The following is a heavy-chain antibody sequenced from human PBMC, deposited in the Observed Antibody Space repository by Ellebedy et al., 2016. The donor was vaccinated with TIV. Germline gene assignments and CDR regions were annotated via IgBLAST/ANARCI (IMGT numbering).Heavy chain of an antibody. CDR2: IYYSGSP. Sequence: SETLSLXXTVSGGSISSSIYYWGWIRQPPGKGLEWIGAIYYSGSPYYNPSLKSRVAMSVDTSKNHFSLKLSSVTAADTAVYYCARLGYVDSSGLIDYWGQGALVTVSS. J-gene: IGHJ4*02. D-gene: IGHD6-19*01. CDR3: ARLGYVDSSGLIDY. CDR1: GGSISSSIYY. V-gene: IGHV4-39*02.